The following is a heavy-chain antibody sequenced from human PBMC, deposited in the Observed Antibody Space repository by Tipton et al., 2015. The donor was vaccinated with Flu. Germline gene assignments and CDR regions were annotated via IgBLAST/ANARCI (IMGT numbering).Heavy chain of an antibody. CDR2: ISSSGSTI. D-gene: IGHD4-17*01. CDR1: GFTFSSYE. CDR3: ARDFTTVTTDPFDY. Sequence: LTCAASGFTFSSYEMNWVRQAPGKGLEWVSYISSSGSTIYYADSVKGRFTISRDNAKNSLYLQMNSLRAEDTAVYYCARDFTTVTTDPFDYWGQGTLVTVSS. J-gene: IGHJ4*02. V-gene: IGHV3-48*03.